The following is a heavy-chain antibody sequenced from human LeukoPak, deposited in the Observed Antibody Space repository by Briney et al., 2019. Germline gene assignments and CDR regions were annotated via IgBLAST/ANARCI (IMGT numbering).Heavy chain of an antibody. D-gene: IGHD5-12*01. CDR1: GYTFTGYY. Sequence: ASVKVSCKASGYTFTGYYMHWVRQAPGQGLEWMGWINPNSGGTNYAQKFQGRVTMTRDTSISTACMELSRLRSDDTAVYYCARDHGSGYDSGLYGYWGQGALVTVSS. CDR2: INPNSGGT. J-gene: IGHJ4*02. V-gene: IGHV1-2*02. CDR3: ARDHGSGYDSGLYGY.